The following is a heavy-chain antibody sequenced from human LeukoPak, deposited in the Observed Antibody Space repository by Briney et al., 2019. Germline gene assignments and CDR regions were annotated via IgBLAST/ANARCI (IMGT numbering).Heavy chain of an antibody. D-gene: IGHD6-13*01. CDR2: IIPIFGTA. CDR1: GGTFSSYA. CDR3: ARSSSSWYYFDY. V-gene: IGHV1-69*13. Sequence: ASVKVSCKASGGTFSSYAISWVRQAPGQGLAWMGGIIPIFGTANYAQKFQGRVTITADESTSTAYLELSSLRSEGTAVYYCARSSSSWYYFDYWGQGTLVTVSS. J-gene: IGHJ4*02.